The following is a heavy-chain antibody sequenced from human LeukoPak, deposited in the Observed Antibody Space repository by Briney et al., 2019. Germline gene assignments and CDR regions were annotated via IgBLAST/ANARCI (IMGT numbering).Heavy chain of an antibody. CDR1: GFTFDDYA. J-gene: IGHJ4*02. Sequence: GGSLRLSCAASGFTFDDYAMHWVRQAPGKGLEWVSGISWNSGSIGYADSVKGRFTISRDNAKNSLYLQMNSLRDEDTAVYYCARERPGGNYFDYWGQGTLVTVSS. CDR3: ARERPGGNYFDY. CDR2: ISWNSGSI. V-gene: IGHV3-9*01.